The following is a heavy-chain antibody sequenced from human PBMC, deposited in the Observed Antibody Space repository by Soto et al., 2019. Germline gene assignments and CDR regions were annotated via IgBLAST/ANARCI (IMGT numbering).Heavy chain of an antibody. Sequence: SETLSLTCTVSGGSISSYYWSWIRQPPGKGLEWIGYIYYSGSTNYNPSLKSRVTISVDTSKNQFSLKLTSVTAADTAVYYCARDNGYSYGYNLDHWGQGTLVIVSS. CDR2: IYYSGST. D-gene: IGHD5-18*01. CDR1: GGSISSYY. V-gene: IGHV4-59*01. CDR3: ARDNGYSYGYNLDH. J-gene: IGHJ4*02.